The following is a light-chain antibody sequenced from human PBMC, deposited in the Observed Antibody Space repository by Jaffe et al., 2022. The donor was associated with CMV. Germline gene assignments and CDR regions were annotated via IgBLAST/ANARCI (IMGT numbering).Light chain of an antibody. CDR3: QVWDNSGGHRGV. J-gene: IGLJ3*02. CDR2: NDD. Sequence: SYVLTQTPSVSVAPGKTASITCGGDNIGSKSVHWYQQKPGQAPVLVIYNDDDRPTGIPERFSGSNSGNTATLAITRVEAGDEADYYCQVWDNSGGHRGVFGGGTKLTV. V-gene: IGLV3-21*04. CDR1: NIGSKS.